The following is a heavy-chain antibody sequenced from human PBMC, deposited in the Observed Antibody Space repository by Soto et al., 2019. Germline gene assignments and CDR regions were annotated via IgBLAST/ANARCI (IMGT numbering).Heavy chain of an antibody. J-gene: IGHJ4*02. V-gene: IGHV3-48*03. CDR2: LSPSGNTI. D-gene: IGHD3-22*01. CDR3: ARDIDYYDSSGYQDY. Sequence: GGPLRLSCAASRISVSSYEMNWVRQAPGKGLEWFSSLSPSGNTIHYAHSVKGRFTISRDHAKNSLYLQLNSLSAEDTAVYYCARDIDYYDSSGYQDYWGQGALVTVSS. CDR1: RISVSSYE.